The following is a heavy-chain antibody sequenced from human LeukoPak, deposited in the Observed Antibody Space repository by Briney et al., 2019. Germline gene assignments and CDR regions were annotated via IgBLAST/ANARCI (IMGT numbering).Heavy chain of an antibody. D-gene: IGHD4-23*01. CDR1: GYTFTGYY. V-gene: IGHV1-2*02. CDR3: ARGGYGGNFLDY. CDR2: INPNSGGT. Sequence: ASVTVSCKASGYTFTGYYMHWVRQAPGQGLEWMGWINPNSGGTNYAQKFQGRVTMTRDTSISPAYMELSRLRSDDTAVYYCARGGYGGNFLDYWGQGTLVTVSS. J-gene: IGHJ4*02.